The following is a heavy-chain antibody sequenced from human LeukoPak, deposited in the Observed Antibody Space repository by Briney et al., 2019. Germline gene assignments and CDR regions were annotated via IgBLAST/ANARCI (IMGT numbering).Heavy chain of an antibody. CDR3: ARYWDARVRTFDI. Sequence: GGSLRLSCAASGFTFSLYGMHWVRQAPGKGLEWVAVISYDGSNKYYTDSLKGRFTISRDNSKNTLYLQMNSLRAEDTAVYYCARYWDARVRTFDIWGQGTVVTVSS. V-gene: IGHV3-30*03. CDR2: ISYDGSNK. J-gene: IGHJ3*02. D-gene: IGHD1-1*01. CDR1: GFTFSLYG.